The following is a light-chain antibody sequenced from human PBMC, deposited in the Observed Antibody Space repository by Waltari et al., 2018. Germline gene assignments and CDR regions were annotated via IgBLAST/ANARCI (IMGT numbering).Light chain of an antibody. Sequence: DIQLTQSPSFLSASVGDRVTITCRASQGISSYLAWFQQKPGKAPNLLIYGASTLQSGVPSRFSGSGSGTEFTLTISSLQPEDFATYYCQQLSSYPITF. CDR3: QQLSSYPIT. CDR2: GAS. CDR1: QGISSY. J-gene: IGKJ5*01. V-gene: IGKV1-9*01.